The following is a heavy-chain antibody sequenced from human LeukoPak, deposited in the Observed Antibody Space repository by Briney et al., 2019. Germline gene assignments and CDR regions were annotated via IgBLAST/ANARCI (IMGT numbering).Heavy chain of an antibody. CDR3: ARHPSMTTALFDY. Sequence: SETLSLTCTVSGGSFSSTNYYWGWIRRPPGKGLEWIGSIFYSGSTYYNPSLKSRVTISVDTSKNHISLRMSSVTAADTAVYYCARHPSMTTALFDYWGQGTLVTVSS. D-gene: IGHD4-17*01. J-gene: IGHJ4*02. V-gene: IGHV4-39*01. CDR1: GGSFSSTNYY. CDR2: IFYSGST.